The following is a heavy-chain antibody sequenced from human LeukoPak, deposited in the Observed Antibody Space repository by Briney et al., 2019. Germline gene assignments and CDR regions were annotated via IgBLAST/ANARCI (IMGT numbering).Heavy chain of an antibody. D-gene: IGHD1-26*01. CDR3: AKDPVGATSPKQCYFDY. CDR2: ISGSGGST. CDR1: GFTFCSYA. V-gene: IGHV3-23*01. Sequence: PGGSLRLSCAASGFTFCSYAMSWVRQAPGKGLEWVSAISGSGGSTYYADSVKGRFTISRDNSKNTLYLQMNSLRAEDTAVYYCAKDPVGATSPKQCYFDYWGQGTLVTVSS. J-gene: IGHJ4*02.